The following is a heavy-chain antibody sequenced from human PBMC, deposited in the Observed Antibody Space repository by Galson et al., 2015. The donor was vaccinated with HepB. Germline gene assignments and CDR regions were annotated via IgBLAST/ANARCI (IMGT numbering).Heavy chain of an antibody. CDR1: GDSVSSNSAA. V-gene: IGHV6-1*01. CDR2: TYYRSKWYN. J-gene: IGHJ6*02. CDR3: ARDSSIAARRGYYYGVDV. D-gene: IGHD6-6*01. Sequence: CAISGDSVSSNSAAWSWIRQSPSRGLEWLGRTYYRSKWYNDYAVSVKSRITINADTSKNQFSLQLNSVTPEDTAMYYCARDSSIAARRGYYYGVDVWGQGTTVTVSS.